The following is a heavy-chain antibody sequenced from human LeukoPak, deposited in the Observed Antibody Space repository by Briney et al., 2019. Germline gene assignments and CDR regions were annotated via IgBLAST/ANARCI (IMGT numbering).Heavy chain of an antibody. Sequence: SETLSLTCTVSGGSISSGGYYWSWIRQHPGKGLEWIGYIYYSGSTYYNPSLKSRVTTSVDTSKNQFSLKLSSVTAADTAVYYCARTGYSYGGYYYYGMDVWGQGTTVTVSS. CDR2: IYYSGST. V-gene: IGHV4-31*03. CDR3: ARTGYSYGGYYYYGMDV. J-gene: IGHJ6*02. D-gene: IGHD5-18*01. CDR1: GGSISSGGYY.